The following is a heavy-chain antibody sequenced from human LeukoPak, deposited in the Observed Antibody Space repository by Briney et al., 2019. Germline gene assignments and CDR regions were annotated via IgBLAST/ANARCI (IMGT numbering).Heavy chain of an antibody. V-gene: IGHV4-39*07. CDR2: IYYSGST. Sequence: PSETLSLTCTVSGGSISSSSYYWGWIRQPPGKGLEWIGSIYYSGSTYYNPSLKSRVTISVDTSKNQFSLKLSSVTAADTAVYYCARDPREGYGMDVWGQGTTVTVSS. CDR1: GGSISSSSYY. J-gene: IGHJ6*02. CDR3: ARDPREGYGMDV. D-gene: IGHD6-6*01.